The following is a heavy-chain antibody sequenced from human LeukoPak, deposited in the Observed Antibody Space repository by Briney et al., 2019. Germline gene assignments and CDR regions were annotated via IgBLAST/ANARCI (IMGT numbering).Heavy chain of an antibody. CDR2: TNSDDSRI. CDR1: GFTLSYHW. D-gene: IGHD2-21*01. CDR3: VAVAVTSYH. J-gene: IGHJ5*02. Sequence: GGSLRLSCAASGFTLSYHWMHWVRQAPGKGLVWVSRTNSDDSRIIYAASVKGRFTISRDNTKNTLYLQMNSLRAEDTAVYYCVAVAVTSYHWGQGTLVTVSS. V-gene: IGHV3-74*01.